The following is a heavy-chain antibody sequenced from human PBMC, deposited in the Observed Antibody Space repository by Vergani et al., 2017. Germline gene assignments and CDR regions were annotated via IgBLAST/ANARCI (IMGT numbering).Heavy chain of an antibody. CDR2: IIPIFDTA. D-gene: IGHD2-2*01. CDR1: GGTFSSYA. CDR3: ARVGGYCSSTSCYYSDWYFDL. Sequence: QVQLVQSGAEVKKPGSSVKVSCKASGGTFSSYAISWVRQAPGQGLEWMGGIIPIFDTANYAQKFQGRVTITADESTSTAYMELSSLRSEDTAVYYCARVGGYCSSTSCYYSDWYFDLWGRGTLVTVSS. V-gene: IGHV1-69*01. J-gene: IGHJ2*01.